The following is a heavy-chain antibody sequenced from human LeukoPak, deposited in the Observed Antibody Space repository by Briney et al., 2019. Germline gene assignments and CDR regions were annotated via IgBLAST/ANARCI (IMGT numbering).Heavy chain of an antibody. CDR2: INPNSGGT. CDR3: ARVTHSGYYDY. V-gene: IGHV1-2*02. D-gene: IGHD3-22*01. CDR1: GYTFTGYY. J-gene: IGHJ4*02. Sequence: GASVKVSCKASGYTFTGYYMHWVRQAPGQGLEWMGWINPNSGGTNCAQKFQGRVTMTRDTSISTAYMELSRLRSDDTAVYYCARVTHSGYYDYWGQGTLVTVSS.